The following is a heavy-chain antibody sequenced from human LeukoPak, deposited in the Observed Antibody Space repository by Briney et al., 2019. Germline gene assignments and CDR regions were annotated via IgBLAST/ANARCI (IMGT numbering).Heavy chain of an antibody. CDR1: SGSISSTSYY. J-gene: IGHJ4*02. Sequence: PSETLSLTCTASSGSISSTSYYCGWIRQPPGRGLEWIGGIIYSGNTYYNPSLKSRVTISVDTTKNQFSLKLTSVTAADTAVYFCVRHFHGSGYVVDHWGQGTRVTVSS. CDR2: IIYSGNT. V-gene: IGHV4-39*01. D-gene: IGHD6-13*01. CDR3: VRHFHGSGYVVDH.